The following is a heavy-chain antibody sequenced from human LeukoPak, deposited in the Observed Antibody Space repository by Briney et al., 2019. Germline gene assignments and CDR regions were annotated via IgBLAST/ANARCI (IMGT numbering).Heavy chain of an antibody. D-gene: IGHD3-10*01. Sequence: GASVKVSCKASGYTFTIYDINWVRQATGQGLEWMGWLSPNSGNTGYTQKFQGRVTITRNTSINTAYMELSSLRSEDTAVYYCARSGSYRDYYYYYMDVWGKGTTVTVS. CDR2: LSPNSGNT. J-gene: IGHJ6*03. CDR3: ARSGSYRDYYYYYMDV. CDR1: GYTFTIYD. V-gene: IGHV1-8*03.